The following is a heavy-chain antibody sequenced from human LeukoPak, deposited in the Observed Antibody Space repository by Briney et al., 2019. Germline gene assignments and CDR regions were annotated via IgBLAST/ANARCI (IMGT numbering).Heavy chain of an antibody. CDR3: AKGSFYYYDSSGYYPSYYFDY. CDR2: ISGSGGST. CDR1: GFTFSSYA. V-gene: IGHV3-23*01. Sequence: GRSLRLSCAASGFTFSSYAMSWVRQAPGKGLEWVSAISGSGGSTYYADSVKGRFTISRDNSKTTLYLQMNSLRAEDTAVYYCAKGSFYYYDSSGYYPSYYFDYWGQGTLVTVSS. D-gene: IGHD3-22*01. J-gene: IGHJ4*02.